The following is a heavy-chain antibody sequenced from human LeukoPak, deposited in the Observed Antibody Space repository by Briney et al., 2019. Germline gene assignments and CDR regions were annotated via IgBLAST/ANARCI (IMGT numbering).Heavy chain of an antibody. CDR3: ARGNRITMVRGVIPDFDY. J-gene: IGHJ4*02. V-gene: IGHV1-2*04. CDR1: GYTFTGYY. CDR2: INPNSGGT. Sequence: ASVKVSCKASGYTFTGYYMHWVRQAPGQGLEWMGWINPNSGGTNYAQKFQGWVTMTRDTSISTAYMELSRLRSDDTAVYYCARGNRITMVRGVIPDFDYWGQGTLVTVSS. D-gene: IGHD3-10*01.